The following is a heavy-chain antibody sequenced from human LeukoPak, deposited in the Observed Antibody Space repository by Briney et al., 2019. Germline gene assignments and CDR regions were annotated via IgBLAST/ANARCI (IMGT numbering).Heavy chain of an antibody. J-gene: IGHJ4*02. CDR3: ARAMALIVDY. V-gene: IGHV3-33*01. CDR2: IWSDGSNK. D-gene: IGHD3-22*01. Sequence: PGGSLRLSCAASGFTLSSYGMHWVRQAPGKGLEWVAIIWSDGSNKYYADSVKGRFTISRDSSRNTLYLQLNSLRAEDTAVYYCARAMALIVDYWGREPWSPSPQ. CDR1: GFTLSSYG.